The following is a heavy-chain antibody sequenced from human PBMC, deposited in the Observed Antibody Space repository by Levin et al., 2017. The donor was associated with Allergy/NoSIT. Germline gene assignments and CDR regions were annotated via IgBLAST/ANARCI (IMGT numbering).Heavy chain of an antibody. CDR3: ARRYFDL. J-gene: IGHJ2*01. CDR1: GFTFSNYW. V-gene: IGHV3-7*04. Sequence: GESLKISCAASGFTFSNYWMAWVRQAPGKGLEWVANIKQDESEKYYVDSVKGRFTISRDNAKNSLYLQMNSLRADDTAVYYCARRYFDLWGRGTLVTVSS. CDR2: IKQDESEK.